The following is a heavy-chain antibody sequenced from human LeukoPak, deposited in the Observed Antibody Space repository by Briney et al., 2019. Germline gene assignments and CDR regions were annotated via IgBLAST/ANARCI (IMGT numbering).Heavy chain of an antibody. CDR2: IYYSGSS. V-gene: IGHV4-59*08. CDR3: AIHFSMLTAAGTFNYYYMDV. D-gene: IGHD6-13*01. J-gene: IGHJ6*03. CDR1: GGSISSYY. Sequence: SETLSLTCTVSGGSISSYYWSWIRQPPGKGLEWIGYIYYSGSSNYNPSLKSRVTMSVDTSKNQFSLNLSSVTAADTAVYYCAIHFSMLTAAGTFNYYYMDVWGKGTTVTVSS.